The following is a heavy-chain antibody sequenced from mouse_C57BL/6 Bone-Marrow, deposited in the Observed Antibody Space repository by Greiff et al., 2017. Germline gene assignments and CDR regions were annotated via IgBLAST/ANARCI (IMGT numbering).Heavy chain of an antibody. J-gene: IGHJ4*01. CDR2: IYPRSGNT. CDR1: GYTFTSYG. CDR3: EREGAYAMDY. Sequence: VQLEESGAELARPGASVKLSCKASGYTFTSYGISWVKQRTGQGLEWIGEIYPRSGNTYYNEKFKGKATLTADKSSGTADMELRRLTSEDSAVYICEREGAYAMDYWGQGTSVTVSS. V-gene: IGHV1-81*01.